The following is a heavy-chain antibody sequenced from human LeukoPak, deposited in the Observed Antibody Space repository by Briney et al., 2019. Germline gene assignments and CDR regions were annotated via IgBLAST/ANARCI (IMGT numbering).Heavy chain of an antibody. CDR3: ARDSLRYKPDYFDY. J-gene: IGHJ4*02. Sequence: GGSLRLSCAASGFTFSSYSMNWVRQAPGKGLEWVSYISSSSSTIYYADSVKGRFTISRDNAKNSLYLQMNSLRAEDTAVYYCARDSLRYKPDYFDYWGQGTLVTVSS. D-gene: IGHD1-1*01. CDR2: ISSSSSTI. CDR1: GFTFSSYS. V-gene: IGHV3-48*04.